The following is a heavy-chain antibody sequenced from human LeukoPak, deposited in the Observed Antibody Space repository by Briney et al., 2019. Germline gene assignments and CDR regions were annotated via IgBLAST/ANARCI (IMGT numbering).Heavy chain of an antibody. D-gene: IGHD1-26*01. CDR1: GFTFTSYS. J-gene: IGHJ4*02. Sequence: PGGSLRLSCAASGFTFTSYSMSWVRQAPGKGLEWVSGTSDRGDYTYYADSVKGRFTISRDNSKNTLYLHMNSLRAEDTAVYYCAKEVGTIPTNLLDDWGQGTLVTVSS. CDR3: AKEVGTIPTNLLDD. V-gene: IGHV3-23*01. CDR2: TSDRGDYT.